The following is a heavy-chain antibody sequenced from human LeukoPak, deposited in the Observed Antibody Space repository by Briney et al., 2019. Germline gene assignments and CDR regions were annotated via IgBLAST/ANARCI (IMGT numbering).Heavy chain of an antibody. CDR2: IYYSGST. J-gene: IGHJ3*01. V-gene: IGHV4-59*08. Sequence: SETLSLTCTVSGGSISSYYWSWIRQPPGKGLEWIGYIYYSGSTNYNPSLKSRVTTLVDTSKNQFSLRLSSVTAADTAVYYCAREYSSSSGRRAFDFWGQGTMVTVSS. CDR1: GGSISSYY. D-gene: IGHD6-6*01. CDR3: AREYSSSSGRRAFDF.